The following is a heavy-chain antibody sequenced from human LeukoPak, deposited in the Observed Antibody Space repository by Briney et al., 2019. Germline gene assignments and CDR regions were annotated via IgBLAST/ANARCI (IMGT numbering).Heavy chain of an antibody. J-gene: IGHJ4*02. V-gene: IGHV4-34*01. Sequence: SETLSLTWAVYGGSFSGYYWSWIRQPPGKGLEWIGEINHSGSTNYNPSLKSRVTISVDTSKNQFSLKLSSVTAADTAVYYCARGFPPTIDWGQGTLVTVSS. CDR3: ARGFPPTID. D-gene: IGHD3-3*01. CDR1: GGSFSGYY. CDR2: INHSGST.